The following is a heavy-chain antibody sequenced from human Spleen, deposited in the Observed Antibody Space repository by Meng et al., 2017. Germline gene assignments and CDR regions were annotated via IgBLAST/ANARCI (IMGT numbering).Heavy chain of an antibody. CDR2: IYYSGST. CDR3: ARDDSSGYYSY. V-gene: IGHV4-61*01. J-gene: IGHJ4*02. D-gene: IGHD3-22*01. CDR1: GGSVSSGSYD. Sequence: GHRPASGPGLVRLSETLSLTCTFPGGSVSSGSYDWSWIRQPPGKGLGWIGYIYYSGSTNYNPSLKSRVTISVDTSKNQFSLKLSSVTAADTAVYYCARDDSSGYYSYWGQGTLVTVSS.